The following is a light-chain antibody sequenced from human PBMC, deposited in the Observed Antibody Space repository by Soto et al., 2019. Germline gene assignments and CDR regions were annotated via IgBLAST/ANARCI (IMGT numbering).Light chain of an antibody. CDR1: QSVTSSY. Sequence: EIVLTQSPGTLSLSQGERATLSCRASQSVTSSYLAWYQQKPGQAPRLLIYGASYRATGIPDRFSGSGSGTDFTLTISRLEPEDFAVYYCQQYGSSPRTFGQGTKV. V-gene: IGKV3-20*01. CDR2: GAS. J-gene: IGKJ1*01. CDR3: QQYGSSPRT.